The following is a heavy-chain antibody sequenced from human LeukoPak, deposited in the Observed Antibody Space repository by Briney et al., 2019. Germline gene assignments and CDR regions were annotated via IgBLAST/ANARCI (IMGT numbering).Heavy chain of an antibody. V-gene: IGHV3-66*01. Sequence: PGGSLRLSCAASGFTVSSNYMSWVRQAPGKGLEWVSVIYSGGSTYYADSVKGRFTISRDNSKSTLYLQMNSLRAEDTAVYYCAKVGKGIAVAVYYFDYWGQGTLVTVSS. CDR3: AKVGKGIAVAVYYFDY. CDR1: GFTVSSNY. D-gene: IGHD6-19*01. J-gene: IGHJ4*02. CDR2: IYSGGST.